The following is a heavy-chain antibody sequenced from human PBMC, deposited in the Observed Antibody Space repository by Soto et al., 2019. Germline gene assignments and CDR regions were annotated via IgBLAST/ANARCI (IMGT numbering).Heavy chain of an antibody. J-gene: IGHJ4*02. CDR2: INTDGRTT. CDR1: GFTFSTSW. CDR3: VKGGGGWPY. D-gene: IGHD6-19*01. V-gene: IGHV3-74*01. Sequence: EVQLVEAGGGLVQPGGSLRLSCAASGFTFSTSWMHWVRQAPGKGLVWVSGINTDGRTTDYADSVKGRFSISRDNSKNALYLQMNSLRAEDAAVYYCVKGGGGWPYWGRGTLVTVSP.